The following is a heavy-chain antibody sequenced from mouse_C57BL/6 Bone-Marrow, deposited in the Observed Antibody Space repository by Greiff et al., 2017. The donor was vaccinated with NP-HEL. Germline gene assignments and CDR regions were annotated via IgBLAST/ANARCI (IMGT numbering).Heavy chain of an antibody. V-gene: IGHV14-4*01. CDR1: GFNIKDDY. Sequence: VQLQQSGAELVRPGASVKLSCTASGFNIKDDYMHWVKQRPEQGLEWIGWIDPENGDTEYASKFQGKATITADASSNTAYLQLSSLTSEDTAVYYCTRRGFAYWGQGTLVTVSA. CDR3: TRRGFAY. J-gene: IGHJ3*01. CDR2: IDPENGDT.